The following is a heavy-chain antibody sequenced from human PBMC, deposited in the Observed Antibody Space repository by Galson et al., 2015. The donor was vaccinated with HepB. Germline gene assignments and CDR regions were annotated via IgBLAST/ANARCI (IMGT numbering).Heavy chain of an antibody. J-gene: IGHJ4*02. V-gene: IGHV1-69*13. Sequence: SVKVSCKASGGTFSSYAISWVRQAPGQGLEWMGGIIPIFGTANYAQKFQGRVTITADESTSTAYMELSSLRSEDTAVYYCASDRRDGYNALNYWGQGTLVTVSS. CDR2: IIPIFGTA. CDR3: ASDRRDGYNALNY. D-gene: IGHD5-24*01. CDR1: GGTFSSYA.